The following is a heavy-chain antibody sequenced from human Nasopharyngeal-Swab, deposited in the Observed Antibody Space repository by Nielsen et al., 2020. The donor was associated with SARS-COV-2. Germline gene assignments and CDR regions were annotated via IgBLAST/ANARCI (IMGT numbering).Heavy chain of an antibody. CDR3: ARAVVWVGAAPSAVWGYFDY. V-gene: IGHV4-30-4*01. CDR2: IYYSGST. Sequence: IRQPPGKGLAWIGYIYYSGSTYYNPSLKSRVTISVDTSKNQFSLKLSSVTAADTAVYYCARAVVWVGAAPSAVWGYFDYWGQGTLVTVSS. J-gene: IGHJ4*02. D-gene: IGHD2-15*01.